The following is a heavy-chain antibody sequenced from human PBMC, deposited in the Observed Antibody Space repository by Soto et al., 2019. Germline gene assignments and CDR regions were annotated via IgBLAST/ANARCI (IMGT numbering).Heavy chain of an antibody. CDR2: IYPGGSDT. J-gene: IGHJ6*02. Sequence: PGESLKISCKGSGYNFTSYWIGWVRQMPGKGLEWMGIIYPGGSDTRYSPSFQGQVTISADKSISTAYLQWSSLKASDTAMYYCARTAAAGKYYYGMDVWGQGTTVTVSS. CDR1: GYNFTSYW. D-gene: IGHD6-13*01. V-gene: IGHV5-51*01. CDR3: ARTAAAGKYYYGMDV.